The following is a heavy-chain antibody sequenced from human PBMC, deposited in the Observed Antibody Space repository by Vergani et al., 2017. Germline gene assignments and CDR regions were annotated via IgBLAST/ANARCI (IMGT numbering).Heavy chain of an antibody. V-gene: IGHV3-33*01. CDR1: GFTFSTYG. J-gene: IGHJ5*02. Sequence: QVQLVESGGGVVQPGRSLRLSCAASGFTFSTYGMHWVRQAPGTGLEWVAVIWYDGSKKYYGDSVKGRFTISRDNSKNTLYLQMNSLSAEDTAVYYCARDGDFWSAYFSSTNWFDPWGQGTLVTVSS. D-gene: IGHD3-3*01. CDR2: IWYDGSKK. CDR3: ARDGDFWSAYFSSTNWFDP.